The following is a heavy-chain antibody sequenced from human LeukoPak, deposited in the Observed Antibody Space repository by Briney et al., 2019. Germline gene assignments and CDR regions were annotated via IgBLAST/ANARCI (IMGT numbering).Heavy chain of an antibody. CDR1: GASLSSYY. V-gene: IGHV4-59*08. J-gene: IGHJ4*02. Sequence: SETLSLTCTVSGASLSSYYWSWIRQPPGKGLEWIGHIYYSGSTNYNPSLKSRVSMSVDTSKNQFSLKLSSVTAADTAVYYCARQYDFWSGLFDYWGQGILVTVSS. CDR2: IYYSGST. CDR3: ARQYDFWSGLFDY. D-gene: IGHD3-3*01.